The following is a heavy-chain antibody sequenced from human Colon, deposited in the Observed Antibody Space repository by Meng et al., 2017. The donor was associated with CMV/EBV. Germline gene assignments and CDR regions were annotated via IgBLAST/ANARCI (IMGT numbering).Heavy chain of an antibody. V-gene: IGHV1-69*10. CDR3: ARGGMMTPVQIDP. Sequence: SVKVSCKASGGTFSSFAITWVRQAPGQGLEWMGGIIPNRDIASYAQKFQGRVTITTDESTNTAYMELISLRSDDTAVYYCARGGMMTPVQIDPWGQGTPVTVSS. CDR2: IIPNRDIA. J-gene: IGHJ5*02. CDR1: GGTFSSFA. D-gene: IGHD4-17*01.